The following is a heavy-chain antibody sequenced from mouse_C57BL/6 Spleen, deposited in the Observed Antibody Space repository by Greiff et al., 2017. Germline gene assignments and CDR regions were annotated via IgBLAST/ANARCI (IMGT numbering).Heavy chain of an antibody. D-gene: IGHD2-4*01. Sequence: VQLQQPGAELVKPGASVKLSCKASGYTFTSYWMHWVKQRPGRGLEWIGRIDPNSGGTKYNEKFKSKATLTVDKPSSTAYMQLSSRTSEASAVYYCARGGHDDDEELAYWGQGTLVTVSA. CDR1: GYTFTSYW. CDR2: IDPNSGGT. V-gene: IGHV1-72*01. CDR3: ARGGHDDDEELAY. J-gene: IGHJ3*01.